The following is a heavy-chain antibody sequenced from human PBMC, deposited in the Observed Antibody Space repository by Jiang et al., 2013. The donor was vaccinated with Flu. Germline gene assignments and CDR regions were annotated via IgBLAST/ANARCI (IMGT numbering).Heavy chain of an antibody. V-gene: IGHV1-18*01. CDR1: GYTFSSYG. J-gene: IGHJ4*02. CDR3: ARDWGKDGGFDY. D-gene: IGHD3-16*01. Sequence: SGAEVKKPGASVRVSCKASGYTFSSYGFSWVRQAPGQGLEWMGWINTHNSQTNYAQKLQGRVAMTTDTSTSTAYMELRSLTSDDTAVYYCARDWGKDGGFDYWGQGTLVTVS. CDR2: INTHNSQT.